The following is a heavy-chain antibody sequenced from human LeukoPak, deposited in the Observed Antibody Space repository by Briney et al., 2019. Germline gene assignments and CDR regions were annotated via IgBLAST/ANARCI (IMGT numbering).Heavy chain of an antibody. D-gene: IGHD2-2*01. CDR1: GYTFTGYY. CDR2: INPSGGST. V-gene: IGHV1-46*01. Sequence: VASVKVSCKASGYTFTGYYMHWVRQAPGQGLEWMGIINPSGGSTSYAQKFQGRVTMTRDTSTSTVYMELSSLRSEDTAVYYCARGSGAMPREGWDFDYWGQGTLVTVSS. J-gene: IGHJ4*02. CDR3: ARGSGAMPREGWDFDY.